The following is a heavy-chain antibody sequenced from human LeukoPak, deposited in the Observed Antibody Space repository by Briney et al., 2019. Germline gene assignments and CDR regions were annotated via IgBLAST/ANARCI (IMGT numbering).Heavy chain of an antibody. J-gene: IGHJ3*01. D-gene: IGHD3-3*01. CDR3: ARDVYGGVFEV. Sequence: PGGSLRLSCAASGFTFSNYWMNWVRQAPGKGLEWVANIRGDGGEEYYVDSVKGRFTISRDNAKNSVYLQMKSLRAEDTAVYYCARDVYGGVFEVWGQGKMVTVSS. CDR1: GFTFSNYW. CDR2: IRGDGGEE. V-gene: IGHV3-7*03.